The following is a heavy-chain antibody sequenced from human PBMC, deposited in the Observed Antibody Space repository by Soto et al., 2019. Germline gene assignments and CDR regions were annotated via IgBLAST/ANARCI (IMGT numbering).Heavy chain of an antibody. V-gene: IGHV4-38-2*01. J-gene: IGHJ5*02. CDR1: VYSISSGYY. CDR2: VHYSGST. Sequence: SETLSLTCAFSVYSISSGYYWGWIRQPPGKGLEWIGSVHYSGSTYYNPSLKSRVTISIDTSKNQISLKLTSVTAADTAVYYCARVDNIVQVKWFHPWGQGTLVSVSS. D-gene: IGHD5-12*01. CDR3: ARVDNIVQVKWFHP.